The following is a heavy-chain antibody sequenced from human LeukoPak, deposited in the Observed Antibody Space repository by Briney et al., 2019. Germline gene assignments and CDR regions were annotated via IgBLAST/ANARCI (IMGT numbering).Heavy chain of an antibody. Sequence: SQTLSLTCTVSGGSISSGDYYWSWIRQPPGKGLEYIGYIYYSGSTYYNPSLRSRITISVDTSKNQFSLKLSSVTAADTAVYYCARGSWSSSIDYWGQGTLVTVSS. V-gene: IGHV4-30-4*01. D-gene: IGHD6-6*01. CDR1: GGSISSGDYY. CDR3: ARGSWSSSIDY. J-gene: IGHJ4*02. CDR2: IYYSGST.